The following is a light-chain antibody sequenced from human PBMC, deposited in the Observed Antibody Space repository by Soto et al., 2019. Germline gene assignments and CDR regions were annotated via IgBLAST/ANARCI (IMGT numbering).Light chain of an antibody. J-gene: IGKJ1*01. CDR2: EAS. CDR3: QHYNSYSEA. V-gene: IGKV1-5*03. CDR1: QSISSW. Sequence: DIQITQSPSTLSASVGDRVTITFRASQSISSWLAWYQQKPGRAPKLLIYEASTLKSGVPSRFSGSGSGTEFTLTISSLQPDDFATYYCQHYNSYSEAFGQGTKVDIK.